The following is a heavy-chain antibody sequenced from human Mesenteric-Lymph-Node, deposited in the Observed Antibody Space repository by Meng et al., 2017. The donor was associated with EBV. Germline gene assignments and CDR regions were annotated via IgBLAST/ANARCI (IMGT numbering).Heavy chain of an antibody. V-gene: IGHV4-61*08. CDR3: VRQYYYDHNWYFDP. Sequence: VQLQESGPGLVKFSETLSLTCTVSGGSVNSGGYYWSWIRQPPGKGLEWIGYIHYSVGTNYNVSLKNRVTIALDTSNNQFSLKLHSVTAADTAVYYCVRQYYYDHNWYFDPWGQGTLVTVSS. CDR2: IHYSVGT. D-gene: IGHD3-22*01. J-gene: IGHJ5*02. CDR1: GGSVNSGGYY.